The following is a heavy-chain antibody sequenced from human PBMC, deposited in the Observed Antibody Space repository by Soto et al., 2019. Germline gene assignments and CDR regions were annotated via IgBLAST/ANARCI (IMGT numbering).Heavy chain of an antibody. CDR3: ARSSYQPRTGEFDY. D-gene: IGHD7-27*01. J-gene: IGHJ4*02. CDR1: GGSFSGYY. CDR2: INHSGST. V-gene: IGHV4-34*01. Sequence: QVQLQQWGAGLLKPSETLSLTCAVYGGSFSGYYWSWIRQPPGKGLEWIGEINHSGSTNYNPSLKSRVTISVDTSKNQFSLKLSSVTAADTAVYYCARSSYQPRTGEFDYWGQGTLVTVSS.